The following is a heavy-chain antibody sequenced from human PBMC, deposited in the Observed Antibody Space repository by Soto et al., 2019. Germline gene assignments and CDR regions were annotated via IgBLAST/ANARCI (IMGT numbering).Heavy chain of an antibody. CDR1: GGSISTYY. CDR2: IYYSGST. CDR3: ARDQSGLGYYDFWSGPRNGMDV. Sequence: SETLSLTCTVSGGSISTYYWSWIRQPPGKGLEWIGYIYYSGSTNYNPSFKSRVTISVDTSKNHFSLNLTSVTAADTAVYYCARDQSGLGYYDFWSGPRNGMDVWGKGTTGTGSS. J-gene: IGHJ6*04. D-gene: IGHD3-3*01. V-gene: IGHV4-59*01.